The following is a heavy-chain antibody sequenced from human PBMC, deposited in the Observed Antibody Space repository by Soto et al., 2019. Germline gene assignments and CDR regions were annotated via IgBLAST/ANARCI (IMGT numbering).Heavy chain of an antibody. CDR1: GFTFRKFW. V-gene: IGHV3-74*01. CDR2: ISSDGTTT. J-gene: IGHJ1*01. D-gene: IGHD2-8*01. CDR3: AIQDCTNDVCLEAAVTVGGALES. Sequence: EVQLVQSGGGLAQPGKSLRLSCAASGFTFRKFWMHWVRQVPGKGPVWVSYISSDGTTTDYADSVKGRFTISRDNAKDTLYLQMESLRAEDRAVYYCAIQDCTNDVCLEAAVTVGGALESWGQGTLVTVSS.